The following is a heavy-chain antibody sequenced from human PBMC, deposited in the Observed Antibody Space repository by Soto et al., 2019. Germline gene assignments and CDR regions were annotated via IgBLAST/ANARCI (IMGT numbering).Heavy chain of an antibody. CDR3: AVYGYGVSAAAY. CDR2: INQDGSER. V-gene: IGHV3-7*03. J-gene: IGHJ4*02. D-gene: IGHD4-17*01. Sequence: PGGSLRLSCAGSGLTFRNDWLSWVRQAPGKGLEWVANINQDGSERYYADSVRGRFTISRDNVENSLYLQLNSLRPEDTAVYYCAVYGYGVSAAAYWGQVTLVAGSS. CDR1: GLTFRNDW.